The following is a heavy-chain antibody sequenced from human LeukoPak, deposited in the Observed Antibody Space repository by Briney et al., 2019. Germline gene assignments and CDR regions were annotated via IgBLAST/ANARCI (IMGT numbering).Heavy chain of an antibody. D-gene: IGHD3-3*01. CDR2: IHHSGST. Sequence: PSETLSLTCTVSGGSISSGGYYWSWIRQPPGKGLEWIGYIHHSGSTYYNPSLKSRVTISLDRSKNQFSLNLSSVTAADTAVYYCAREDAPLDKRFLEWLIWGQGTMVTVSS. CDR3: AREDAPLDKRFLEWLI. CDR1: GGSISSGGYY. J-gene: IGHJ3*02. V-gene: IGHV4-30-2*01.